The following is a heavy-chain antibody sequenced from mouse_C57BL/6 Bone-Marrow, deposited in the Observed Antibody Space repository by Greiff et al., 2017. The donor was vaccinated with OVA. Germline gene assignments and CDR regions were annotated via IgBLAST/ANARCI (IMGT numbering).Heavy chain of an antibody. CDR2: ISSGGSYT. V-gene: IGHV5-6*01. CDR1: GFTFSSYG. Sequence: EVKLQESGGDLVKPGGSLKLSCAASGFTFSSYGMSWVRQTPDKRLEWVATISSGGSYTYYPDSVKGRFTISRDNAKNTLYLQMSSLKSEDTAMYYCARPSNSYYYAMDYWGQGTSVTVSS. D-gene: IGHD2-5*01. CDR3: ARPSNSYYYAMDY. J-gene: IGHJ4*01.